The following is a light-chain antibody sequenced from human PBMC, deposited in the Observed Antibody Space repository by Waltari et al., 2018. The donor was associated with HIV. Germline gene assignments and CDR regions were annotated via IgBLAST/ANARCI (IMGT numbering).Light chain of an antibody. V-gene: IGKV1-8*01. CDR2: GTS. J-gene: IGKJ1*01. CDR3: QQYFTSVRT. CDR1: EDIGSD. Sequence: AIRMTQSPSSVSASTGDRVTITCRATEDIGSDLAWYQQKPGKAPTLLISGTSTLQSGVPSRFSGSGSGTAFTLTISCLQSEDVATYFCQQYFTSVRTFGQGARVE.